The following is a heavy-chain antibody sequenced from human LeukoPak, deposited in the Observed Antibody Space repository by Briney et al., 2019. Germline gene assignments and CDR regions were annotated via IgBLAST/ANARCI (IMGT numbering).Heavy chain of an antibody. CDR1: GGTFSSYT. V-gene: IGHV1-69*02. J-gene: IGHJ4*02. CDR2: IIPILGIA. Sequence: SVKVSCKASGGTFSSYTISWVRQAPGQGREWMGRIIPILGIANYAQKFQGRVTITADKSTSTAYMELRSLRSEDTAVYYCARVEPFPGNHWGQGTLVTVSS. CDR3: ARVEPFPGNH.